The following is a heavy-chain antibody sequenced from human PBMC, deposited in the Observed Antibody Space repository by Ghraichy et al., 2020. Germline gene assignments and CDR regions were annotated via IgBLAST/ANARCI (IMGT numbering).Heavy chain of an antibody. CDR1: GGSINSYY. CDR2: IYYGGNT. J-gene: IGHJ4*02. Sequence: SETRSLTCTVSGGSINSYYWTWIRQPPGKGLECIGYIYYGGNTNYNPSLKSRVTISVDTSKNQFSLELSSVTAADTAVYYCARLVASTRTGTYYFDYCGQGTLVTVS. CDR3: ARLVASTRTGTYYFDY. D-gene: IGHD1-1*01. V-gene: IGHV4-59*08.